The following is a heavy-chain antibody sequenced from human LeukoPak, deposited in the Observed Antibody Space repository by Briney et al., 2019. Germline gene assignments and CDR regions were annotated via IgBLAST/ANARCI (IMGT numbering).Heavy chain of an antibody. D-gene: IGHD2-15*01. CDR1: GGSISSGGYY. J-gene: IGHJ5*02. Sequence: SETLSLTCTVSGGSISSGGYYWSWIRQHPGKGLEWIGYIYYSGSTYYNPSLKSRVTISVDTSKNQFSLKLSSVTAADTAVYYCARGIVVVVAASKLVNWFDPWGQGTLVTVSS. CDR2: IYYSGST. CDR3: ARGIVVVVAASKLVNWFDP. V-gene: IGHV4-31*03.